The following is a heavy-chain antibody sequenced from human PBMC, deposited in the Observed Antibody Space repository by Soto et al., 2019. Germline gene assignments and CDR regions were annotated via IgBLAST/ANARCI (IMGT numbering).Heavy chain of an antibody. CDR3: AKQVFTILGPLSDP. CDR2: ISGNGGST. J-gene: IGHJ5*02. V-gene: IGHV3-23*01. CDR1: GFTFSSYA. D-gene: IGHD3-9*01. Sequence: PGWSLRLSCAASGFTFSSYAMSWVRQAPGKGLEWVSSISGNGGSTYYADSVKGRFTISRDNSKNTLYLQMNSLRAEDTAVYYCAKQVFTILGPLSDPWGQGTLVTVSS.